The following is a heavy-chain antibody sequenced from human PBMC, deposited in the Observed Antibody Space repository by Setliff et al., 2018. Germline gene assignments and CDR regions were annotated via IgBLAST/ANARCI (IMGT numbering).Heavy chain of an antibody. CDR1: GFTFSPYA. CDR3: AGQGPIFGSGLIPGFDQ. V-gene: IGHV3-23*01. D-gene: IGHD3-3*01. CDR2: IYSGDNT. Sequence: GGSVRLSCAASGFTFSPYAMSWVRQAPGKGLEWVSTIYSGDNTYYTDSVKGRFTTSRDNSKNTLSLQMSSLRTEDTAIYFCAGQGPIFGSGLIPGFDQWGQGTMVTVSS. J-gene: IGHJ4*02.